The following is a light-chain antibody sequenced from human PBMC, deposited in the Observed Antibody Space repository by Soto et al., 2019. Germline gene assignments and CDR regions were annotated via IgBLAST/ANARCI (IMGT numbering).Light chain of an antibody. J-gene: IGLJ2*01. CDR2: SND. CDR1: TSNIWTGFD. V-gene: IGLV1-40*01. CDR3: QSYDNSLNAYV. Sequence: QSVLTQPPSVSGAPGQMVTISCIGGTSNIWTGFDVHWYQQFPGTAPKLLISSNDNRPSGVPDRFSGSRSGTSASLAITGLQAEDEATYNCQSYDNSLNAYVFGGGTKLTVL.